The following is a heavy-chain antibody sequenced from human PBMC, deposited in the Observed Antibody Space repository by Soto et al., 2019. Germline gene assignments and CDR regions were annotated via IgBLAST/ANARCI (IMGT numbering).Heavy chain of an antibody. J-gene: IGHJ6*02. V-gene: IGHV4-34*01. CDR2: INHSGST. CDR1: GGSFSGYY. D-gene: IGHD6-13*01. CDR3: ARSTGYSSSWYYYYYGMDV. Sequence: PSETLSLTCAVCGGSFSGYYWSWIRQPPGKGLEWVGEINHSGSTNYNPSLKSRVTISVDTSKNQFSLKLSSVTAADTAVYYCARSTGYSSSWYYYYYGMDVWGQGTTVTVSS.